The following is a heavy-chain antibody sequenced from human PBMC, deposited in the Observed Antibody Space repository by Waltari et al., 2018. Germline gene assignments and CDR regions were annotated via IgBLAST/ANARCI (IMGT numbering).Heavy chain of an antibody. CDR1: GFTFSSYS. Sequence: EVQLVESGGGLVQPGGSLRLSCAASGFTFSSYSMNWVRQAPGNGLEWGSYISSSSSTIYYADSVKGRFTISRDKAKNSLYLQMNSLRAEDAAVYYCARDQKGRYYYDSSGYYYWGQGTLVTVSS. J-gene: IGHJ4*02. V-gene: IGHV3-48*01. CDR3: ARDQKGRYYYDSSGYYY. D-gene: IGHD3-22*01. CDR2: ISSSSSTI.